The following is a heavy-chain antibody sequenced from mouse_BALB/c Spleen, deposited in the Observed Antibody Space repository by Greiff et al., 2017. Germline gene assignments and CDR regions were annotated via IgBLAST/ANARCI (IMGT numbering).Heavy chain of an antibody. V-gene: IGHV3-2*02. D-gene: IGHD2-1*01. J-gene: IGHJ3*01. CDR3: ARDGNYFAWFAY. CDR2: ISYSGST. CDR1: GYSITSDYA. Sequence: VQLKESGPGLVKPSQSLSLTCTVTGYSITSDYAWNWIRQFPGNKLEWMGYISYSGSTSYNPSLKSRISITRDTSKNQFFLQLNSVTTEDTATYYCARDGNYFAWFAYWGQGTLVTVSA.